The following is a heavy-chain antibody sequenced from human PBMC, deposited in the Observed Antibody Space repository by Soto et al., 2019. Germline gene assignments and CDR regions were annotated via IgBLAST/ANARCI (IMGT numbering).Heavy chain of an antibody. D-gene: IGHD2-15*01. CDR2: ISAYNGNT. J-gene: IGHJ4*02. V-gene: IGHV1-18*01. Sequence: ASVKVSCKASGYTFTSYGISWVRQAPGQGLEWMGWISAYNGNTNYAQKLQGRVTMTTDTSTSTAYMELRSLRSDDTAVYYCARGGCSGGSCYEQYFDYWGQGTLVTVSS. CDR3: ARGGCSGGSCYEQYFDY. CDR1: GYTFTSYG.